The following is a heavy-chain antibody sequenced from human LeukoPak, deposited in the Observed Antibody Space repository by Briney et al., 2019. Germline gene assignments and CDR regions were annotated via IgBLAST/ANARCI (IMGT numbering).Heavy chain of an antibody. V-gene: IGHV3-30*02. CDR3: AKVRAATTFLVDY. CDR2: IRYDGSNK. D-gene: IGHD1/OR15-1a*01. J-gene: IGHJ4*02. Sequence: AGGSLRLSCEASGFSFSNYGMRWVRQAPGKGLEWVAFIRYDGSNKNYADSVKGRFTISRDNSKKTLYLEMNSLRAEDTAVYYCAKVRAATTFLVDYWGQGTLVTVSS. CDR1: GFSFSNYG.